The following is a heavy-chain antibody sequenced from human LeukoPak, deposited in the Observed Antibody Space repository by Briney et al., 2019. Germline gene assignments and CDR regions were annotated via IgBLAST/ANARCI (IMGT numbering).Heavy chain of an antibody. Sequence: ASVKVSCKASGGTFSSYAISWVRQAPGQGLEWMGRIIPILGIANYAQKFQGRVTITTDKSTSTAHMELSRLRSDDTAVYYCARDRGQYYFDYWGQGTLVTVSS. CDR1: GGTFSSYA. CDR3: ARDRGQYYFDY. V-gene: IGHV1-69*04. CDR2: IIPILGIA. J-gene: IGHJ4*02.